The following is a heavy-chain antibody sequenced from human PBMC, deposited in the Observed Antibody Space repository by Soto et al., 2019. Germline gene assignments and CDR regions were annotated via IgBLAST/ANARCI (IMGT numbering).Heavy chain of an antibody. J-gene: IGHJ6*02. CDR3: ARGELRYFDSSIRMDV. Sequence: QVQLQESGPGLVKPSETLSLTCTVSGGSISSYYWSWIRQPPGKGLEWIGYIYYSGSTNYNPSLKSRVTISVDTSKNQFSLKLSSVTAADTAVYYCARGELRYFDSSIRMDVWGQGTTVTVSS. CDR1: GGSISSYY. CDR2: IYYSGST. D-gene: IGHD3-9*01. V-gene: IGHV4-59*01.